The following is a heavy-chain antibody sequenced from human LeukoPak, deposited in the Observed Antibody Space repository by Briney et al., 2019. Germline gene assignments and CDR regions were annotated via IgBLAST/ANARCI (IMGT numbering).Heavy chain of an antibody. Sequence: GGSLRLSCAASGFTFSSYSMNWVRQAPGKGREWGSPISSRSSYIYYADSVKGRFTISRDNAKNSLYLQMNSLRAEDTAVYYCARAGSSLDYDILTGYYYYFDYWGQGTLVTVSS. CDR2: ISSRSSYI. CDR3: ARAGSSLDYDILTGYYYYFDY. CDR1: GFTFSSYS. V-gene: IGHV3-21*01. D-gene: IGHD3-9*01. J-gene: IGHJ4*02.